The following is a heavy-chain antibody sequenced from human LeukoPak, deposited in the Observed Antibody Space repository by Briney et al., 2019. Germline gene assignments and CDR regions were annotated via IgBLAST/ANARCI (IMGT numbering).Heavy chain of an antibody. CDR2: IYYSGST. CDR1: GDSFSSGY. V-gene: IGHV4-59*08. Sequence: SETLSLTCALSGDSFSSGYWNWIRQPPGKGLEWIGYIYYSGSTYYNPSLKSRVTISVDTSKNQFSLKLSSVTAADTAVYYCARATPYGSGSYKLLGYYMDVWGKGTTVTVSS. D-gene: IGHD3-10*01. J-gene: IGHJ6*03. CDR3: ARATPYGSGSYKLLGYYMDV.